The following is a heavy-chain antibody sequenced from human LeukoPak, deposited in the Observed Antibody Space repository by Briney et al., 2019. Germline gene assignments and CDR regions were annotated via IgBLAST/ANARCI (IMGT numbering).Heavy chain of an antibody. D-gene: IGHD2-21*01. Sequence: ASVKVSCKASGYTFTGYYMHWVRQAPGQGLEWMGRINPNSGGTNYAQKFQGRVTMTGDTSISTAYMELSRLRSDDTAVYYCARDRWGSYYFDYWGQGTLVTVSS. CDR3: ARDRWGSYYFDY. CDR2: INPNSGGT. J-gene: IGHJ4*02. V-gene: IGHV1-2*06. CDR1: GYTFTGYY.